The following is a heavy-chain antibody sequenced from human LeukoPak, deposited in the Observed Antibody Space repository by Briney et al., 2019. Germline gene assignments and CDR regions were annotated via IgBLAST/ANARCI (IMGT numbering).Heavy chain of an antibody. D-gene: IGHD3-10*01. CDR1: GGFFSGYY. CDR3: AMPQLYGSGSYEFDY. CDR2: INHSGST. Sequence: PSETLSLTCTVYGGFFSGYYWSWIRQPPGKGLEWIGEINHSGSTNYNPSLKSRVTISVDTSKNQFSLKLSSVTAADTAVYYCAMPQLYGSGSYEFDYWGQGTLVIVSS. V-gene: IGHV4-34*01. J-gene: IGHJ4*02.